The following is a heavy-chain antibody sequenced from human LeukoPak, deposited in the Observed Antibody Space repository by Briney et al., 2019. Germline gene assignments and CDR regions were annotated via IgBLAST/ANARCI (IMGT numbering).Heavy chain of an antibody. Sequence: PGGSLRLSCATSGFTFKTYAMSWVRQAPGKGLEWVSTVSDRDDSTYYADSVKGRFTISRDSSKNTLFLQMNSLRAEDMAVYYCATSSGGYCSSTSCYAHYWGQGTLVTVSS. J-gene: IGHJ4*02. CDR3: ATSSGGYCSSTSCYAHY. D-gene: IGHD2-2*01. CDR2: VSDRDDST. V-gene: IGHV3-23*01. CDR1: GFTFKTYA.